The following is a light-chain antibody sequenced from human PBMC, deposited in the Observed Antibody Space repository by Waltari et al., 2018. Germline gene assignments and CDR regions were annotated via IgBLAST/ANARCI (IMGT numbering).Light chain of an antibody. Sequence: QSALTQPPSVSGSPGQSVTISCTGTSSDVGSSNRVSWYQQPPGTAPKLMIYEFSRRPSGVPDRFSGSKSGNTASLTISGLQAADEADYYCSSYTSSSTWVFGGGTKLTVL. CDR1: SSDVGSSNR. V-gene: IGLV2-18*02. CDR2: EFS. CDR3: SSYTSSSTWV. J-gene: IGLJ3*02.